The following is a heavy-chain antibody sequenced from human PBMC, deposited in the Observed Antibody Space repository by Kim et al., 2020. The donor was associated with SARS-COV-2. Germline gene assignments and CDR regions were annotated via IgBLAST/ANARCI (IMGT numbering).Heavy chain of an antibody. CDR3: ARASSGSSRGVAGYYFDY. D-gene: IGHD6-6*01. J-gene: IGHJ4*02. CDR1: GGSISSSNW. CDR2: IYHSGST. Sequence: SETLSLTCAVSGGSISSSNWWSWVRQPPGKGLEWIGEIYHSGSTNYNPSLKSRVTISVDKSKNQFSLKVSSVTAADTAVYYCARASSGSSRGVAGYYFDYWGQGTLVTVSS. V-gene: IGHV4-4*02.